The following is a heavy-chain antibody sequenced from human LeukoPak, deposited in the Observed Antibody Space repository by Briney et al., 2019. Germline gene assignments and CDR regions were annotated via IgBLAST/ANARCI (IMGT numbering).Heavy chain of an antibody. CDR1: GGSISSSTYY. J-gene: IGHJ5*02. CDR2: IYYRGST. D-gene: IGHD3-3*01. Sequence: SETLSLTCTVSGGSISSSTYYWGWIRQPPGKGLEWIGTIYYRGSTYYNPSLKSRVTISVDTSKNQFSLKLTSVTAADTAVYYCAGLGRTYYDCWSGPWGQGTLVTVSS. V-gene: IGHV4-39*01. CDR3: AGLGRTYYDCWSGP.